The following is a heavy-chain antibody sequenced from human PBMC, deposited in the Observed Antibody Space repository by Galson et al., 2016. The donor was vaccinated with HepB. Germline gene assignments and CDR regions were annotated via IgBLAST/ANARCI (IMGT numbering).Heavy chain of an antibody. CDR1: GGSINSFIHY. CDR2: IYHDGNT. V-gene: IGHV4-39*02. CDR3: ARDPAPGATSAGGGKYVQH. Sequence: ETLSLTCSVSGGSINSFIHYWSWIRQSPGKGLEWIGSIYHDGNTHYNSSLKSRVTISVDTSRSQFSLRLTSVTAADTAVYYCARDPAPGATSAGGGKYVQHWGRGTLVTVSS. D-gene: IGHD2-8*02. J-gene: IGHJ1*01.